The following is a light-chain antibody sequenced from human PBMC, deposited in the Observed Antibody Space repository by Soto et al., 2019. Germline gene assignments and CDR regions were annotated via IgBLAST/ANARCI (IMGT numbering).Light chain of an antibody. J-gene: IGKJ4*01. CDR2: DAS. Sequence: EIVLTQSPAILSLSPGERATLSCRASQSVTIKLAWYQQKPGQPPRLLIYDASTRATGTPARFSGSGSGTEFTLSISSLEPEDFAFYFCQHRANWPLTFGGGTKVEI. CDR1: QSVTIK. V-gene: IGKV3-11*01. CDR3: QHRANWPLT.